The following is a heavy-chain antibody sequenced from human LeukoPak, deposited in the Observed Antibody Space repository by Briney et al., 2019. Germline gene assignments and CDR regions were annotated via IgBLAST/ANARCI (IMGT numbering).Heavy chain of an antibody. Sequence: GGSLTLSCAASGFTFSNYAMNWVRQAPGKGLEWVSAISGTGGRTYYADFVKGRFTISRDNSKNTLYLQMNNLRAEDTAVYYCAKGRGFRVWDPWDNWGQGTLITVSS. D-gene: IGHD3-16*01. V-gene: IGHV3-23*01. J-gene: IGHJ4*02. CDR3: AKGRGFRVWDPWDN. CDR2: ISGTGGRT. CDR1: GFTFSNYA.